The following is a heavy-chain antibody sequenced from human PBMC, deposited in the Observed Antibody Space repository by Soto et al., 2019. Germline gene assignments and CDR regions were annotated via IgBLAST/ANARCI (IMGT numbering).Heavy chain of an antibody. J-gene: IGHJ6*02. CDR2: IRGSGGST. CDR3: AKASFNPRQWTLEWLLSYYYYSGMDV. V-gene: IGHV3-23*01. Sequence: PGGSLRLSCAASGFTFSSCAMSWVRQAPGKGLEWVPAIRGSGGSTDYSDCLKGRFTISRDNSKNTLYLQMNSLRGEDTAVYYCAKASFNPRQWTLEWLLSYYYYSGMDVWGQGTTVTVSS. D-gene: IGHD3-3*01. CDR1: GFTFSSCA.